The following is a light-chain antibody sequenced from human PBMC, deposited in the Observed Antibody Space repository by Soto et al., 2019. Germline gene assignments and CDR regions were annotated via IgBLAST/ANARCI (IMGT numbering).Light chain of an antibody. V-gene: IGKV1-39*01. J-gene: IGKJ1*01. Sequence: DIQMTQSPSSLSASVGDRATITCRASQSISSYLNWYQQKPGKAPKLLIYAASSLQSGVPSRFSGSGSGTDFTLTISSLQTADFATYYCQQSYSTRWTFGQGTKVDI. CDR3: QQSYSTRWT. CDR2: AAS. CDR1: QSISSY.